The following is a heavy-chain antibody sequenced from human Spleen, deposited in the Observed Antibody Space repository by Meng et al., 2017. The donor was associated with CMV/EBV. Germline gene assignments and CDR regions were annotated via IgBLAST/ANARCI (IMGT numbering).Heavy chain of an antibody. CDR1: GGSISSGDYY. D-gene: IGHD1-1*01. CDR3: ARVVWNHQICYGMDV. V-gene: IGHV4-30-4*08. CDR2: IYYSGTT. J-gene: IGHJ6*02. Sequence: SETLSLTCTVSGGSISSGDYYWSWIRQPPGKGLEWIGYIYYSGTTYYNPSLKSRLTISVDTSKNQFSLKLTSVTAADTAVYYCARVVWNHQICYGMDVWGQGTTVTVSS.